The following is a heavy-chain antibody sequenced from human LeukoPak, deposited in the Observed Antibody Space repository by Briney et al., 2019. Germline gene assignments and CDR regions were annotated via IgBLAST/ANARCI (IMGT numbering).Heavy chain of an antibody. D-gene: IGHD6-6*01. CDR1: GYTFTSYY. J-gene: IGHJ5*02. CDR2: INPSGGST. Sequence: ASVKVSCKASGYTFTSYYMHWVRQAPGQGLEWMGIINPSGGSTSYAQKFQGRVTMTRDTSTSTVYMELSSLRSEDTAVYYCARDTSSIAALGWFDPRGQGTLVTVSS. CDR3: ARDTSSIAALGWFDP. V-gene: IGHV1-46*01.